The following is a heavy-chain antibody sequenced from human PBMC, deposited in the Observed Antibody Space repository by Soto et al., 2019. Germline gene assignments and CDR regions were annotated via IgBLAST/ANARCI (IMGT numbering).Heavy chain of an antibody. Sequence: SETLSLTCTVSGGSISSDDYYWSWIRQPPGKGLEWIGYIYYSGSTYYNPSLKSRVTISVDTSKNQFSLKLSSVTAADTAVYYCARERSGAGWYYFDYWGQGTLVTVSS. CDR3: ARERSGAGWYYFDY. CDR1: GGSISSDDYY. CDR2: IYYSGST. V-gene: IGHV4-30-4*01. D-gene: IGHD6-19*01. J-gene: IGHJ4*02.